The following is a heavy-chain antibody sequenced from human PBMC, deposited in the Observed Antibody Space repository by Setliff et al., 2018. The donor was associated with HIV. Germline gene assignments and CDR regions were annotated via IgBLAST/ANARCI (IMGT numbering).Heavy chain of an antibody. V-gene: IGHV3-30*18. CDR2: ISYDGSKK. J-gene: IGHJ6*03. D-gene: IGHD3-3*01. CDR3: AKDYNFWSGFWGNYYNMDV. CDR1: GFTFSTYG. Sequence: GGSLRLSCVGSGFTFSTYGIHWVRHTPGKGLEWVAVISYDGSKKHYADSVKGRFTVSRDNSKSAVFLQMERMRVEDTAVYHCAKDYNFWSGFWGNYYNMDVWGKGTTVTVSS.